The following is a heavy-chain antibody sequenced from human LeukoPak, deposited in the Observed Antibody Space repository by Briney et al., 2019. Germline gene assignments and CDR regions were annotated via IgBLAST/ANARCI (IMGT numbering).Heavy chain of an antibody. CDR2: IHTSGST. Sequence: PSETLSLTCTVSGGSITTYYWSWIQQSAGRGLEWIGRIHTSGSTNYNPSLKSRVTMSVDTSKNQFSLKVNSVTAADTGVYYCARAPEFSSGWLLDCWGQGSLVTVSS. CDR1: GGSITTYY. J-gene: IGHJ4*02. V-gene: IGHV4-4*07. D-gene: IGHD6-19*01. CDR3: ARAPEFSSGWLLDC.